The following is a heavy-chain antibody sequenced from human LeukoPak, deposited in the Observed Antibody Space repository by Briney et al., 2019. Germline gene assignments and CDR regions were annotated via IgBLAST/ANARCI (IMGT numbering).Heavy chain of an antibody. J-gene: IGHJ4*02. Sequence: GGSLRLSCAASGFTFSSYRMHWVRQAPGKGLEWVAVISYDGSNKYYADSVKGRFTISRDNSKNTLYLQMNSLRAEDTAVYYCAKGATMIVVEGIFDYWGQGTLVTVSS. CDR1: GFTFSSYR. CDR2: ISYDGSNK. D-gene: IGHD3-22*01. V-gene: IGHV3-30*18. CDR3: AKGATMIVVEGIFDY.